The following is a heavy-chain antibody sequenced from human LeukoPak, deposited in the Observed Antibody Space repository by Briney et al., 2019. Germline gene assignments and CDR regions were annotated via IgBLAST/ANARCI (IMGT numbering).Heavy chain of an antibody. J-gene: IGHJ4*02. CDR1: GGSVSSGSYY. Sequence: SETLSLTCTVSGGSVSSGSYYWSWIRQSPGKGLEWIGHIYYSGSTNYNPSLKSRVTISVDTSKNQFSLKLSSVTAADTAVYYCARDQASGSSGWYPTFDYWGQGTLVTVSS. V-gene: IGHV4-61*01. CDR3: ARDQASGSSGWYPTFDY. CDR2: IYYSGST. D-gene: IGHD6-19*01.